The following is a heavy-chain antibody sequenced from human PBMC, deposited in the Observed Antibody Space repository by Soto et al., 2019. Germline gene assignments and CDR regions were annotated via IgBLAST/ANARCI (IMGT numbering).Heavy chain of an antibody. CDR3: ARDGVGATNRLYYGMDD. V-gene: IGHV1-69*13. CDR1: GGTFSSYA. CDR2: IIPIYGTA. Sequence: ASVKVSCKASGGTFSSYAISWVRQAPGQGLEWMGGIIPIYGTANYAQKFQGRATITADESTSTAYMELSSLRSEDTAVYYCARDGVGATNRLYYGMDDWGQGTTVTVSS. D-gene: IGHD1-26*01. J-gene: IGHJ6*02.